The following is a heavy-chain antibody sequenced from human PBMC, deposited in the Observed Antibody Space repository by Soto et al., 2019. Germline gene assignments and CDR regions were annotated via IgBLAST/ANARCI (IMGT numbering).Heavy chain of an antibody. CDR1: GFTFSEYY. CDR3: ARPDSGWYYFDY. Sequence: QVQLVESGGGLVKPGGSLRLSCAASGFTFSEYYMSWIRQAPGKGLEWVSYISSSSSYTNYADSVKGRFTISRDNAKNSLYLQMNSLRAEDTAVYYCARPDSGWYYFDYWGQGTLVTVSS. J-gene: IGHJ4*02. D-gene: IGHD6-19*01. CDR2: ISSSSSYT. V-gene: IGHV3-11*06.